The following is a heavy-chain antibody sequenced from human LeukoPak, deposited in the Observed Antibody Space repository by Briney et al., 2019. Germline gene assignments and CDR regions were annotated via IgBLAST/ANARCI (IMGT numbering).Heavy chain of an antibody. CDR2: ISGSGDST. CDR1: GFTFSSYA. CDR3: AKLPSGYYGSGSYYKAWIDY. D-gene: IGHD3-10*01. J-gene: IGHJ4*02. V-gene: IGHV3-23*01. Sequence: PGGSLRLSCAVSGFTFSSYALSWVRQAPGRGLEWVSAISGSGDSTYYADSVKGRFTISRDNSKNTLYLQMNSLRAEDTAVYYCAKLPSGYYGSGSYYKAWIDYWGQGTLVTVSS.